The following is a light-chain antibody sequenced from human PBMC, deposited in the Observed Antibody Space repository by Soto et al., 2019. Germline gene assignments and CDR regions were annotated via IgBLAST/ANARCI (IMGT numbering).Light chain of an antibody. J-gene: IGKJ1*01. V-gene: IGKV1-39*01. CDR1: QSISSY. Sequence: DIQMTQSPSSLSASAGDRVTITCRARQSISSYLNWYQQKPGKAPKLLIYAASSLQSGVPSRFSGSGSGTDFTLTISSLQPEDFATYYCQQSYSTLTWTFGQGTKVDIK. CDR3: QQSYSTLTWT. CDR2: AAS.